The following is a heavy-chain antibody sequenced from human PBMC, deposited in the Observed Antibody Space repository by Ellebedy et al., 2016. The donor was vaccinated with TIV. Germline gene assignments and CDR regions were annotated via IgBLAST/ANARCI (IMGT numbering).Heavy chain of an antibody. J-gene: IGHJ6*02. CDR1: GYIFTSYW. V-gene: IGHV5-51*01. D-gene: IGHD5-18*01. CDR3: ARPLGYSYGYHGMDV. Sequence: GESLKISCKGSGYIFTSYWIGWVRQMPGKGLEWMGIIYPGDSETRYSPSFQGPVTMSADRSINTAYLQWSSLKASDTAIYYCARPLGYSYGYHGMDVWGQGTTVTVSS. CDR2: IYPGDSET.